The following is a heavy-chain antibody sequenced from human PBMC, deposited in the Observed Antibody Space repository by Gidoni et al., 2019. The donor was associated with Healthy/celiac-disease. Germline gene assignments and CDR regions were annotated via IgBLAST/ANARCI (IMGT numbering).Heavy chain of an antibody. V-gene: IGHV3-9*01. J-gene: IGHJ6*02. D-gene: IGHD3-22*01. CDR3: AKDIGSYDSSGYYSGSYYYYYYGMDV. CDR2: ISWKSGSI. CDR1: GFTFVDYA. Sequence: EVQLVESGGGLVQPGRSLRLSCAASGFTFVDYAMHWVRQAPGKGLEWVSGISWKSGSIGYADAVKGRFTISRDNAKNSLYLQMNSLRAEDTALYYCAKDIGSYDSSGYYSGSYYYYYYGMDVWGQGTTVTVSS.